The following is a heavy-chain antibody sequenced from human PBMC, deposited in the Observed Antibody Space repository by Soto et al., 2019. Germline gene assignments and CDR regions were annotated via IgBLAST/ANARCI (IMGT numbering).Heavy chain of an antibody. Sequence: QITLKESGPTLVKPTQTLTLTCTFSGFSLSTSGVGVGWIRQPPGKALEWLALIYWDDDKRYSPSLKSRHTITKDTSTNQVVLTMTNMDPVDTATYYCAHEDIVATMFDYWGQGTLVTVSS. V-gene: IGHV2-5*02. CDR1: GFSLSTSGVG. D-gene: IGHD5-12*01. J-gene: IGHJ4*02. CDR3: AHEDIVATMFDY. CDR2: IYWDDDK.